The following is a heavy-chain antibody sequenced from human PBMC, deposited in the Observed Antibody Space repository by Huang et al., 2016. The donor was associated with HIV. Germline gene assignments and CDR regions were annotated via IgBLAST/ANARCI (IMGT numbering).Heavy chain of an antibody. CDR3: ARGRGDARGFLGLDF. J-gene: IGHJ4*02. CDR1: GGSFSGPN. V-gene: IGHV4-34*01. CDR2: INHSGRT. D-gene: IGHD3-16*01. Sequence: QVQLHQWGAGLLKPSETLSLTCAVYGGSFSGPNWTWIRQTPGKGLEWIGEINHSGRTNYSPALKRRVTISLDTSKNQFSLRLRSVTAAYTAVYYCARGRGDARGFLGLDFWGQGTLVTVSS.